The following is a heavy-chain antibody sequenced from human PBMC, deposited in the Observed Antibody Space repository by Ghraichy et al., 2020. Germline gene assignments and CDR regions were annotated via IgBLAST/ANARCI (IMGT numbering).Heavy chain of an antibody. V-gene: IGHV3-7*03. J-gene: IGHJ6*02. Sequence: GGSLRLSCAASGFTFSSYWMSWVRQAPGKGLEWVANIKQDGSEKYYVDSVKGRFTISRDNAKNSLYLQMNSLRAEDTAVYYCARWGNFDYGDSRDYYYYYGMDVWGQGTTVTVSS. CDR3: ARWGNFDYGDSRDYYYYYGMDV. CDR2: IKQDGSEK. CDR1: GFTFSSYW. D-gene: IGHD4-17*01.